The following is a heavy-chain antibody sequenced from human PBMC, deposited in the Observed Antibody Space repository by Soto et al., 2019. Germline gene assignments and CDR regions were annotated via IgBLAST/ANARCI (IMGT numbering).Heavy chain of an antibody. V-gene: IGHV6-1*01. CDR1: GDSVSSNSAG. D-gene: IGHD1-26*01. J-gene: IGHJ4*01. Sequence: SQTLSLPCAITGDSVSSNSAGWSWVRQSPSRGLEWLGRTYYRSKWYYEYAVSVRGRITINPDPSKNQYSLQLNSVTPEDTAVYFCARGEQYSGRIFDYWGQGTLVTVSS. CDR3: ARGEQYSGRIFDY. CDR2: TYYRSKWYY.